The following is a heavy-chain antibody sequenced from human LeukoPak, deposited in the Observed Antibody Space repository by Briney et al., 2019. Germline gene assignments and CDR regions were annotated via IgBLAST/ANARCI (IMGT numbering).Heavy chain of an antibody. V-gene: IGHV1-69*04. CDR1: GGTFSSYA. D-gene: IGHD4-17*01. CDR3: ARSTTVEYNWFDP. J-gene: IGHJ5*02. CDR2: IISILGIA. Sequence: SVKVSCKASGGTFSSYAISWVRQAPGQGLEWMGRIISILGIANYAQKFQGRVTITADKSTSTAYMELSSLRSEDTAVYYCARSTTVEYNWFDPWGQGTLVTVSS.